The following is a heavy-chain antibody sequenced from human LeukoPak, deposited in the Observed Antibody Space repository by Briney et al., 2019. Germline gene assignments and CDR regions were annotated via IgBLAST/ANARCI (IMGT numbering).Heavy chain of an antibody. CDR2: IYHSGST. CDR3: ARMSHGFLSGYWGFDP. V-gene: IGHV4-30-2*01. D-gene: IGHD3-3*01. J-gene: IGHJ5*02. CDR1: GGSISSGGYS. Sequence: PSETLSLTCAVSGGSISSGGYSWSWIRQPPGKGLEWIGYIYHSGSTYYNPSLKSRVTISVDRSKNQFSLKLSSVTAADTAVYYCARMSHGFLSGYWGFDPWGQGTLVTVSS.